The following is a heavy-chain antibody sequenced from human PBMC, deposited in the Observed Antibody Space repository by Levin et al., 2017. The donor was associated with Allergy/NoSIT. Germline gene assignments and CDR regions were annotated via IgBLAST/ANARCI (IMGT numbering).Heavy chain of an antibody. J-gene: IGHJ3*01. V-gene: IGHV3-74*01. CDR2: IISDGSIT. CDR3: VRESDTPRGFDV. D-gene: IGHD2-2*02. Sequence: GESLKISCAASGFNFSFHWMHWVRQVPGMGLMWVSNIISDGSITKYADSVKGRFTISRDNAKNTLYLQMSSLRAEDTAVYYCVRESDTPRGFDVWGQGTMVTVSS. CDR1: GFNFSFHW.